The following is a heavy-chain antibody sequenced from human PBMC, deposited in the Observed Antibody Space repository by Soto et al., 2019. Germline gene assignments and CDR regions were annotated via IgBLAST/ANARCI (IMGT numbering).Heavy chain of an antibody. V-gene: IGHV1-69*13. CDR2: IIPIFGTA. CDR3: ARDLDGGMDV. J-gene: IGHJ6*02. CDR1: GYTFTSYG. Sequence: SVKVSCKASGYTFTSYGISWVRQAPGQGLEWMGGIIPIFGTANYAQKFQGRVTITADESTSTAYMELSSLRSEDTAVYYCARDLDGGMDVWGQGATVTVSS.